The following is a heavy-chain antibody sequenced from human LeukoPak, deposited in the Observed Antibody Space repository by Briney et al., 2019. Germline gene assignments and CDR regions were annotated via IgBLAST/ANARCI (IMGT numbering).Heavy chain of an antibody. CDR3: AEDASLRGPYYGSGSYYDY. Sequence: GGSLRPSCAASGFTFSSYAMSWVRQAPGKGLEWVSAISGSGGSTYYADSVKGRFTISRDNSKNTLYLQMNSLRAEDTAVYYCAEDASLRGPYYGSGSYYDYWGQGTLVTVSS. J-gene: IGHJ4*02. CDR1: GFTFSSYA. CDR2: ISGSGGST. V-gene: IGHV3-23*01. D-gene: IGHD3-10*01.